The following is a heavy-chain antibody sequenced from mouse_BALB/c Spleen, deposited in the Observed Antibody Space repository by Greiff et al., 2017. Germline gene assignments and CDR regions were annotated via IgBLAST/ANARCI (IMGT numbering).Heavy chain of an antibody. D-gene: IGHD1-2*01. Sequence: EVLLVESGPSLVAPSQTLSLTCSVSGYSFTSCYLNWIRQFPGNKLECMGYISYSGSTYYNPSLKCRISITRDTSKNQYYLQLNSVTTEDTATYYCARHIATAFFDYWGQGTTLTVSS. CDR3: ARHIATAFFDY. CDR2: ISYSGST. CDR1: GYSFTSCY. J-gene: IGHJ2*01. V-gene: IGHV3-8*02.